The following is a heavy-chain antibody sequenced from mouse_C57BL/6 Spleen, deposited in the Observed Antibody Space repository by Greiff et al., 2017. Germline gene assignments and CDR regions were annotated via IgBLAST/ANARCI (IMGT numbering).Heavy chain of an antibody. V-gene: IGHV1-64*01. CDR2: IHPNSGST. D-gene: IGHD2-4*01. CDR1: GYTFTSYW. J-gene: IGHJ2*01. CDR3: ARAPCYDYGFDY. Sequence: QVQLQQPGAELVKPGASVKLSCKASGYTFTSYWMHWVKQRPGQGLEWIGMIHPNSGSTNYNEKFKSKATLTVDKSSSTAYMQLSSLTSEDSAVYYCARAPCYDYGFDYWGQGTTLTVSS.